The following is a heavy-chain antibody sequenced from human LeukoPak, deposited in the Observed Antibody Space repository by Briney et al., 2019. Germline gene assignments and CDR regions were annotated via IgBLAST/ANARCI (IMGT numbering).Heavy chain of an antibody. CDR1: GGSFSGYY. D-gene: IGHD2-2*01. CDR3: ARVYCSSTSCYSWFDP. J-gene: IGHJ5*02. CDR2: INHSGST. V-gene: IGHV4-34*01. Sequence: SETLSLTCAVYGGSFSGYYWSWIRQPPGKGLEWIGEINHSGSTNYSPSLKSRVTISVDTSKSQFSLKLSSVTAADTAVYYCARVYCSSTSCYSWFDPWGQGTLVTVSS.